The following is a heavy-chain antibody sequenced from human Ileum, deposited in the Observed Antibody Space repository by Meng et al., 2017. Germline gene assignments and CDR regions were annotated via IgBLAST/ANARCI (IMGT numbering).Heavy chain of an antibody. V-gene: IGHV4-39*01. Sequence: QPQLQESGPGLVKPSEALSLTFSVSGGSISTSGYYWGWIRQPPGKGLEWIGSIGHSGITYYTPFLKSRVTVSIDTSKSQFSLKLTSVTAADTAVYYCVRSSGWVRTGFDPWGQGTLVTVSS. CDR2: IGHSGIT. J-gene: IGHJ5*02. CDR1: GGSISTSGYY. D-gene: IGHD6-19*01. CDR3: VRSSGWVRTGFDP.